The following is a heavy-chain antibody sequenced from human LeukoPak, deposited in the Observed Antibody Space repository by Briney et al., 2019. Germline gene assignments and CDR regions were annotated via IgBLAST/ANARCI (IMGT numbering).Heavy chain of an antibody. V-gene: IGHV4-59*08. CDR3: ASLGPNYDYVWGSYRADDYYFDY. D-gene: IGHD3-16*02. CDR2: IYYSGST. J-gene: IGHJ4*02. Sequence: SETLSLTCTVSGGSISSYYWSWIRQPPGKGLEWIGYIYYSGSTNYNPSLKSRVTISVDTSKNQSSLKLSSVTAADTAVYYCASLGPNYDYVWGSYRADDYYFDYWGQGTLVTVSS. CDR1: GGSISSYY.